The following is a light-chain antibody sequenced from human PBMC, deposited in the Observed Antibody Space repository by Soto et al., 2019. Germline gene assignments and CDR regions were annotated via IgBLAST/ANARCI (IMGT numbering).Light chain of an antibody. CDR3: HVWDSSGDPDVV. V-gene: IGLV3-21*02. CDR2: DDT. CDR1: NIGSKG. Sequence: SYVLTQPPSVSVAPGQTARITCGGNNIGSKGVHWYQQKPGQAPVLVLYDDTDRPSGIPERFSGSNSGNTATLTISGVEAGDEADYSCHVWDSSGDPDVVCGGGTKLTVL. J-gene: IGLJ2*01.